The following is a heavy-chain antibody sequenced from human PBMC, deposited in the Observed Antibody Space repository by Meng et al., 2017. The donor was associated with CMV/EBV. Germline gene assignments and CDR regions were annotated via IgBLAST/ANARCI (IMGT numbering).Heavy chain of an antibody. Sequence: GGSLRLSCAASGFTFSSYGMHWVRQAPGKGLEWVAVIWYDGSNKYYADSVKGRFTIYRDNSKNTLYLQMNSLRAEDTAVYYCARVKCSSTSCYIRDYYYGMDVWGQGTTVTVSS. CDR3: ARVKCSSTSCYIRDYYYGMDV. V-gene: IGHV3-33*01. J-gene: IGHJ6*02. CDR1: GFTFSSYG. CDR2: IWYDGSNK. D-gene: IGHD2-2*02.